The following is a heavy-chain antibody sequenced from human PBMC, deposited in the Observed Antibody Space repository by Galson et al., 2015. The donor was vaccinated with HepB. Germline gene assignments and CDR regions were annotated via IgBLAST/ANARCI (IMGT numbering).Heavy chain of an antibody. J-gene: IGHJ5*02. CDR2: ISSSGSTI. CDR3: ARVPHYYASS. CDR1: GFTFSSYE. D-gene: IGHD3-10*01. Sequence: LRLSCAASGFTFSSYEMNWVRQAPGKGLEWVSYISSSGSTIYYADSVKGRFTISRDNAKNSLYLQMNSLRAEDTAVYYCARVPHYYASSWGQGTLVTVSS. V-gene: IGHV3-48*03.